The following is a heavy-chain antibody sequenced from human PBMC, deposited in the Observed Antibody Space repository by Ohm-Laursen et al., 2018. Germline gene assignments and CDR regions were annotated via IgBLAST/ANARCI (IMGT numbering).Heavy chain of an antibody. Sequence: SETLSLTCTISGGAISSYYWSWIRQPAGKGLEWIGRINISGTNYNPSLKSRVTMSVDTSKNQFSLKLSSVTAADTAAYYCARQESSGWYPDYWGQGTLVTVSS. CDR1: GGAISSYY. J-gene: IGHJ4*02. V-gene: IGHV4-4*07. CDR3: ARQESSGWYPDY. CDR2: INISGT. D-gene: IGHD6-19*01.